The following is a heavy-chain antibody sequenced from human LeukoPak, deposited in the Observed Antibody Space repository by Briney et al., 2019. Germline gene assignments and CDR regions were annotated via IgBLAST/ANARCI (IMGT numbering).Heavy chain of an antibody. CDR2: IYYSGST. Sequence: SETLSLTCTVSGGSISSYYWSWIRQPPGKGLEWIGFIYYSGSTNYNPSLKSRVTISVDTSKNQFSLKLSSVTAADTAVYYCARLRPVYYYYGMDVWGQGTTVTVSS. J-gene: IGHJ6*02. CDR1: GGSISSYY. CDR3: ARLRPVYYYYGMDV. V-gene: IGHV4-59*08. D-gene: IGHD6-6*01.